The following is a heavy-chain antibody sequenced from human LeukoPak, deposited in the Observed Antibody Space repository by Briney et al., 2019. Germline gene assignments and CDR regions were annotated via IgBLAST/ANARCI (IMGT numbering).Heavy chain of an antibody. D-gene: IGHD5-24*01. Sequence: GGSLRLSCAASGFTFSSYEMNWVRQAPGKGLEWVSYTSSSGSSIYYADSVKGRFTISRDNAKNSLYLQMNSLRAEDTAVYYCARMMAGRGFDYWGQGTLVTVSS. J-gene: IGHJ4*02. CDR1: GFTFSSYE. V-gene: IGHV3-48*03. CDR3: ARMMAGRGFDY. CDR2: TSSSGSSI.